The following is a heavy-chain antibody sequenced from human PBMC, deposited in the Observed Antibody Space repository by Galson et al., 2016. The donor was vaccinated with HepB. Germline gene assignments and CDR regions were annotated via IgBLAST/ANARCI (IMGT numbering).Heavy chain of an antibody. CDR3: ARETQLIVVVDQLQSDYYYMDV. D-gene: IGHD3-22*01. CDR2: ISSDGGNK. CDR1: GFTFSTSA. J-gene: IGHJ6*03. Sequence: SLRLSCAASGFTFSTSAMHWVRQAPGKGLEWVAVISSDGGNKFYADSVTGRFTISRDNSKNTLYLQMNSLRAENTAVYYCARETQLIVVVDQLQSDYYYMDVWDKGTTVTVSS. V-gene: IGHV3-30-3*01.